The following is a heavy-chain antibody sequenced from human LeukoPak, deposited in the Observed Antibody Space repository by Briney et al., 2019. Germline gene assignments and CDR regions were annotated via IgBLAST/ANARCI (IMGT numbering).Heavy chain of an antibody. V-gene: IGHV3-33*01. Sequence: GGSLRLSCAASGFTFTTYGMHWARQAPGKGLEWVAIIWYDGSNKYYADSVKGRFTISRDNSKNTLYLQMNSLRAEDTAVYYCAAGEPYAYWGQGTLVTVSS. CDR3: AAGEPYAY. J-gene: IGHJ4*02. CDR2: IWYDGSNK. D-gene: IGHD2-8*01. CDR1: GFTFTTYG.